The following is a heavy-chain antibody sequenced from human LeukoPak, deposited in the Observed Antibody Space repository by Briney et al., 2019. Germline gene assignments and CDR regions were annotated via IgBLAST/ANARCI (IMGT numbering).Heavy chain of an antibody. J-gene: IGHJ4*02. V-gene: IGHV3-74*01. CDR2: VNSDGSST. CDR1: GFTFDDYA. Sequence: PGGSLRLSCAASGFTFDDYAMSWVRQTPGKGLVWVSRVNSDGSSTSYADPVKGRFTISRDNAKNTVYLQMNSLRAEDTAVYYCGRGGKVEQLVLARWGQGSLVTVSS. CDR3: GRGGKVEQLVLAR. D-gene: IGHD6-13*01.